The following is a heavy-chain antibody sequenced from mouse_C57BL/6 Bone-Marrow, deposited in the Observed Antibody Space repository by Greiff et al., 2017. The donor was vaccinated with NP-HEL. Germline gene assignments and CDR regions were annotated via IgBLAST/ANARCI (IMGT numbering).Heavy chain of an antibody. D-gene: IGHD2-4*01. J-gene: IGHJ3*01. Sequence: QVQLKESGAELVKPGASVKMSCKASGYTFTTYPIEWMKQNHGKSLEWIGNFHPYNDDTKYNEKFKGKATLTVEKSSSTVYLELSRLTSDDSAVYYCAIRYDYDGWFAYWGQGTLVTVSA. V-gene: IGHV1-47*01. CDR1: GYTFTTYP. CDR2: FHPYNDDT. CDR3: AIRYDYDGWFAY.